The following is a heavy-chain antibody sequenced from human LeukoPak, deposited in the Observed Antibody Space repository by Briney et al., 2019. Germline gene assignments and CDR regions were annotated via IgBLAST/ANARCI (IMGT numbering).Heavy chain of an antibody. CDR1: GYTFTSYD. D-gene: IGHD1-26*01. CDR3: ARVVGELLQLADAFDI. CDR2: MNPNSGNT. V-gene: IGHV1-8*03. J-gene: IGHJ3*02. Sequence: ASVKVSCKASGYTFTSYDINWVRQATGQGLERMGWMNPNSGNTGYAQKFQGRVTITRNTSISTAYMELSSLRSEDTAVYYCARVVGELLQLADAFDIWGQGTMVTVSS.